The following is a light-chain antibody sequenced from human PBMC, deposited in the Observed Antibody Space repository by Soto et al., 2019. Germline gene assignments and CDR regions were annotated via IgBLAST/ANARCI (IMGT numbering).Light chain of an antibody. CDR3: QQYDSSPCT. J-gene: IGKJ1*01. CDR1: QSVSSSF. V-gene: IGKV3-20*01. Sequence: ESGLTQSPGTLSLSPGERATLSCRASQSVSSSFLAWYQLKPGQAPRRLIYGASSGATGIPDRFSGSRSGADFTLTISSLEPEGFAVYYCQQYDSSPCTFGQGTKVDIK. CDR2: GAS.